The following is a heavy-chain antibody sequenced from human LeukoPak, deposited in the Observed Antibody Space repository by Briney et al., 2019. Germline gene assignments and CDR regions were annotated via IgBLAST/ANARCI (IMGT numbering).Heavy chain of an antibody. Sequence: HPGRSLRLSCAASGFTFDDYAMHWVRQAPGKGLEWVSGISWNSGSIGYADSVKGRFTISRDNAKNSLHLQMNSLRAEDTALYYCAKDLGYGDYVGAFDIWGQGTMVTVSS. J-gene: IGHJ3*02. CDR3: AKDLGYGDYVGAFDI. CDR2: ISWNSGSI. CDR1: GFTFDDYA. D-gene: IGHD4-17*01. V-gene: IGHV3-9*01.